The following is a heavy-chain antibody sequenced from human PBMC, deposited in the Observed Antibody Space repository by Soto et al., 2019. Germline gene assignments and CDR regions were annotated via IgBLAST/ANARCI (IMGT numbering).Heavy chain of an antibody. CDR1: GFTVSSKY. J-gene: IGHJ4*02. CDR3: ATDQGLEVTG. CDR2: IYIDGAT. V-gene: IGHV3-66*01. D-gene: IGHD2-21*02. Sequence: EVQLVESGGGLVQPGGSLRLSCEASGFTVSSKYMTWVRQAQGKGLEWLSVIYIDGATKYADSVKGRFTIFRDSSRNTVYFKMNSLRVEDTAVYYCATDQGLEVTGWGQGTLVTVSS.